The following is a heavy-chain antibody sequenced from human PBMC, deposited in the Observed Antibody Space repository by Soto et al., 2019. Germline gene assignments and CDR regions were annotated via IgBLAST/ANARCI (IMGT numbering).Heavy chain of an antibody. CDR3: ARGAATAQVWFDP. CDR2: IYYSGST. Sequence: SETLSLTCTVSGGSISSGDYYWSWIRQPPGKGLEWIGYIYYSGSTYYNPSLKSRVTISVETSKNQFSLKLSSVTAADTAVYYCARGAATAQVWFDPWGQGTLVTVSS. J-gene: IGHJ5*02. CDR1: GGSISSGDYY. V-gene: IGHV4-30-4*01. D-gene: IGHD2-15*01.